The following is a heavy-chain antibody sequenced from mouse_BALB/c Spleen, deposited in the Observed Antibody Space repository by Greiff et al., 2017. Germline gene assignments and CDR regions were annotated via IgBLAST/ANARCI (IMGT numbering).Heavy chain of an antibody. CDR3: AGYDYWFAY. Sequence: VKLQQSGPELVKPGASARISCKASGYTFTSYYIHWVKQRPGQGLEWIGWIYPGNVNTKYNEKFKGKATLTADKSSSTAYMQLSSLTSEDSAVYFCAGYDYWFAYWGQGTLVTVSA. J-gene: IGHJ3*01. V-gene: IGHV1S56*01. D-gene: IGHD2-4*01. CDR1: GYTFTSYY. CDR2: IYPGNVNT.